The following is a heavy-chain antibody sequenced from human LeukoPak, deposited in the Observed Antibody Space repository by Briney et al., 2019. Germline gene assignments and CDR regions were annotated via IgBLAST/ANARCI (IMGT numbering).Heavy chain of an antibody. V-gene: IGHV3-21*01. J-gene: IGHJ4*02. CDR2: ISSSSSYI. CDR3: ARDSEGFRDSSSWNF. CDR1: GFTFSSYS. Sequence: GGSLRLSCAASGFTFSSYSMNWVRQAPGKGLEWVSSISSSSSYIYYADSVKGRFTISRDNAKNSLYLQMNSLRAEDTAVYYCARDSEGFRDSSSWNFWGQGTLVTVSS. D-gene: IGHD6-13*01.